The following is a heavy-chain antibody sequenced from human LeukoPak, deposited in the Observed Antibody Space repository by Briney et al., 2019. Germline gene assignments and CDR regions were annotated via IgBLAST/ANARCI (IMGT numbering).Heavy chain of an antibody. CDR2: INPNSGGT. V-gene: IGHV1-2*02. J-gene: IGHJ6*02. D-gene: IGHD3-3*01. CDR3: ARDYDFWSGYDPYYYYGMDV. Sequence: RASVKVSCKASGYTFTGYYMHWVRQAPGQGLEWMGWINPNSGGTNYAQKFQGRVTMTRDTSISTAYMELSRLRSDDTAVYYCARDYDFWSGYDPYYYYGMDVWGQGTTVTVSS. CDR1: GYTFTGYY.